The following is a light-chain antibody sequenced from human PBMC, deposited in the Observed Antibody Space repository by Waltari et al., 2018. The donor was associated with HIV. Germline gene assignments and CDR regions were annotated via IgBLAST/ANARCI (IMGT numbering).Light chain of an antibody. J-gene: IGLJ2*01. Sequence: SSELTQDPAVSVALGQPVRITCQGDSLRSYYASWYQQKPGQAPVLVSYGKNNRPSGIPDRVSGSTSGNTASLTITVARAEDETDYCCNSPDSSGKVVFGGGTKLTVL. V-gene: IGLV3-19*01. CDR1: SLRSYY. CDR3: NSPDSSGKVV. CDR2: GKN.